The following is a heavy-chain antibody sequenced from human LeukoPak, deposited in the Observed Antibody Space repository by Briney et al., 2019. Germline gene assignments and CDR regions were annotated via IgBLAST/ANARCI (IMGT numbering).Heavy chain of an antibody. CDR2: IYSGGST. V-gene: IGHV3-53*01. CDR3: ARSSRYYYYYMDV. Sequence: TGGSLRLSCAASGFTVSSNYMSWVRQAPGKGLEGVSVIYSGGSTYYAGSVKGRFTISRDNSKNTLYLQMNSLRAEDTAVYYCARSSRYYYYYMDVWGKGTTVTVSS. J-gene: IGHJ6*03. CDR1: GFTVSSNY.